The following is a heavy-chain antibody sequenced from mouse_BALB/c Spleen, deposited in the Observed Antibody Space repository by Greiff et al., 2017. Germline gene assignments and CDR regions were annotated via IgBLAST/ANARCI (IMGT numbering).Heavy chain of an antibody. CDR3: ARERTWFAY. J-gene: IGHJ3*01. V-gene: IGHV1-82*01. Sequence: QVHVKQSGPELVKPGASVKISCKASGYAFSSSWMNWVKQRPGQGLEWIGRIYPGDGDTNYNGKFKGKATLTADKSSSTAYMQLSSLTSVDSAVYFCARERTWFAYWGQGTLVTVSA. CDR1: GYAFSSSW. CDR2: IYPGDGDT.